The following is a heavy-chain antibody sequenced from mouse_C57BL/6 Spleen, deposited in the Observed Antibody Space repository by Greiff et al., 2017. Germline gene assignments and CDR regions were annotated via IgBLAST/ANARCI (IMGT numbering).Heavy chain of an antibody. J-gene: IGHJ2*01. CDR3: ARWVNYPDY. V-gene: IGHV1-54*01. CDR1: GYAFTNYL. Sequence: QVQLQQSGAELVRPGTSVKVSCKASGYAFTNYLIEWVKQRPGQGLEWIGVINPGRGGTNYNEKFKGKATLTADKSSSTAYMQLSSLTSEDSAVYFCARWVNYPDYWGQGTTLTVSS. CDR2: INPGRGGT. D-gene: IGHD2-2*01.